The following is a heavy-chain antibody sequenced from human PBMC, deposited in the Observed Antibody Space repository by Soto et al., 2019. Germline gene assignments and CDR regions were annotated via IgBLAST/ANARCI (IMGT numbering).Heavy chain of an antibody. CDR2: INAGNGNT. Sequence: ASVKVSCKASGYTFTNYAMHWVRQAPGQRLEWMGWINAGNGNTKYSQKFQGRVTITRDTSASTAYMELSSLRSEDAAVYYCARGGSLYWYFDLWGRGTLVTVSS. CDR3: ARGGSLYWYFDL. CDR1: GYTFTNYA. D-gene: IGHD5-12*01. V-gene: IGHV1-3*01. J-gene: IGHJ2*01.